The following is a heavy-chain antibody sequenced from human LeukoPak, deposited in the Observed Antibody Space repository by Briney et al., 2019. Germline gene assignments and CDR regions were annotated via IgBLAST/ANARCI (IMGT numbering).Heavy chain of an antibody. CDR3: AREGQRLRVDY. CDR2: IYENGGTT. CDR1: GFTFRSHA. J-gene: IGHJ4*02. V-gene: IGHV3-23*01. Sequence: GGSLRLSCVGSGFTFRSHAMSWVRQAPEKGLEFVSGIYENGGTTYYADSVKGRFSISRDNSKNTLFLQLSSLRTEDTAVYYCAREGQRLRVDYWGQGTLVTVSS. D-gene: IGHD4-17*01.